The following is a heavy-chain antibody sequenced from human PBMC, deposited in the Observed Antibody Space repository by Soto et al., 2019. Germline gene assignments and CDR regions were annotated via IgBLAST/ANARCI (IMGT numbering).Heavy chain of an antibody. Sequence: QVQLVQSGAEVKKPGSSVKVSCKASGGTFSSYAISWVRQAPGQGLEWMGGIIPIFGTANYAQKFQGRVTITADESTSTAYMELSSLRSADTAVYYCALHYGSGSNYYYYGMDVWGQGTTVTVSS. CDR3: ALHYGSGSNYYYYGMDV. V-gene: IGHV1-69*12. D-gene: IGHD3-10*01. CDR2: IIPIFGTA. CDR1: GGTFSSYA. J-gene: IGHJ6*02.